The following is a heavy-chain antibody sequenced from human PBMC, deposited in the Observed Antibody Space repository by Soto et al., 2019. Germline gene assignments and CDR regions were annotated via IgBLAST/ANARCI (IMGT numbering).Heavy chain of an antibody. CDR1: GYTFTSYG. J-gene: IGHJ6*02. CDR3: ARSRVTFNCSGGSCYSYYYYYGMDV. Sequence: QVQLAQSGAEVKKPGASVKVSCKASGYTFTSYGISWVRQAPGQGLEWMGWISAYNGNTNYAQKLQGRVTMTTDTSTSTAYMELRSLRSDDTAVYYCARSRVTFNCSGGSCYSYYYYYGMDVWGQGTTVTVSS. CDR2: ISAYNGNT. D-gene: IGHD2-15*01. V-gene: IGHV1-18*01.